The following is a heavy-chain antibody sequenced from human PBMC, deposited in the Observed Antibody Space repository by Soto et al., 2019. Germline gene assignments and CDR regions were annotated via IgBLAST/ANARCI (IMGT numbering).Heavy chain of an antibody. D-gene: IGHD3-9*01. V-gene: IGHV3-30-3*01. CDR1: GFTFSSYA. Sequence: QVQLVESGGGVVQPGRSLRLSCAASGFTFSSYAMHWVRQAPGKGLEWVAVISYDGSNKYYADPVKGRFTISRDNSKNTLYLQMNSLRAEDTAVYYCARAGGDYDILTGYYIEGYFDYWGPGSLVTDSS. CDR2: ISYDGSNK. J-gene: IGHJ4*02. CDR3: ARAGGDYDILTGYYIEGYFDY.